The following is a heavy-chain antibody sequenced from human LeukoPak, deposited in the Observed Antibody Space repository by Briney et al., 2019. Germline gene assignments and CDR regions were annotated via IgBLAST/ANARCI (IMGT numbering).Heavy chain of an antibody. CDR1: GFTFSSYW. J-gene: IGHJ3*02. Sequence: GGSLRLSCAASGFTFSSYWMSWVRQAPGKGLEWVANIKQDEGEKYYVDSVKGRFTTSRDNAKNSLYLQMNSLRAEDTAVYYCARGGYYFGSGDGFDIWGQGTMVTVSS. CDR3: ARGGYYFGSGDGFDI. CDR2: IKQDEGEK. V-gene: IGHV3-7*01. D-gene: IGHD3-10*01.